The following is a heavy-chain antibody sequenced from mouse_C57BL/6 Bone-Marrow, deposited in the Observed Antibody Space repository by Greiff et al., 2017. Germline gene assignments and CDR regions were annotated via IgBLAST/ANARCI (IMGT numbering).Heavy chain of an antibody. CDR3: ARWWGLYYVDY. CDR2: IHPNSGST. J-gene: IGHJ2*01. Sequence: VQLQQPGAELVKPGASVKLSCKASGYTFPSYWMHWVKQRPGQGLEWIGMIHPNSGSTNYNEKFKSKATLTVDKSSSTAYMQLSSLTSEDSAVYDCARWWGLYYVDYWGQGTTLTVSS. D-gene: IGHD1-1*02. V-gene: IGHV1-64*01. CDR1: GYTFPSYW.